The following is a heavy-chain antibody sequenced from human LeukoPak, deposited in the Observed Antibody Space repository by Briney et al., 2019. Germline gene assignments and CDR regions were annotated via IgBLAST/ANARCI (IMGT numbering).Heavy chain of an antibody. D-gene: IGHD1/OR15-1a*01. J-gene: IGHJ6*03. Sequence: ASVKVSCKASGYIFTNYDIHWVRQATGQGLEWMAWMNPKSANTGYAQKFQGRVTVTRNTSISTAYMELNGLRSDDTAVYYCATPAWNTNYMDVWGKGTTVTVSS. CDR1: GYIFTNYD. CDR3: ATPAWNTNYMDV. V-gene: IGHV1-8*02. CDR2: MNPKSANT.